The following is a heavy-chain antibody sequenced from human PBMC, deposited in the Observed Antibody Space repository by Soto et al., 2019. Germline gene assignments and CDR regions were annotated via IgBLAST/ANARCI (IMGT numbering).Heavy chain of an antibody. CDR2: IFYTGTT. V-gene: IGHV4-39*02. CDR3: AMLFGVAPGGNV. Sequence: QLQLQESGPGLVKPSETLSLTCSVSGGSINYNSYHWGWIRQPPGQGLEWIGSIFYTGTTFYNPSIEGRVTKSGDTAKNSFSLHPAFVAAAGTAGEFCAMLFGVAPGGNVGGQGTLVTVSS. CDR1: GGSINYNSYH. D-gene: IGHD3-3*01. J-gene: IGHJ4*02.